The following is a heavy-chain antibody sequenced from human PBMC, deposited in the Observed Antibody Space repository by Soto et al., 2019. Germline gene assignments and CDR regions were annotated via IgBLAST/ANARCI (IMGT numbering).Heavy chain of an antibody. CDR2: ISYDGSNK. Sequence: ESGGGVVQPGRSLRLSCAASGFTFSSYAMHWVRQAPGKGLEWVAVISYDGSNKYYADSVKGRFTISRDNSKNTLYLQMNSLRAEDTAVYYCARDRGIAAAGSWGQGTLVTVSS. V-gene: IGHV3-30-3*01. D-gene: IGHD6-13*01. CDR3: ARDRGIAAAGS. J-gene: IGHJ4*02. CDR1: GFTFSSYA.